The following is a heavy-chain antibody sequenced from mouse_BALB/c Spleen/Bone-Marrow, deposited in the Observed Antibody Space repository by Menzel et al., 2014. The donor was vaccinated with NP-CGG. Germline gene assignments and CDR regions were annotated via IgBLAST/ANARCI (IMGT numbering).Heavy chain of an antibody. J-gene: IGHJ3*01. Sequence: EVMLVESGGGLVKSGGSLKLSCAASGFTFNSYGMSWVRQTPEKRLEWVATISGGGSYTFYPDSVKGRFTISRDNAKSNLYLQLSSLRSEDTALYYCARHAYYDQTEVSFVYWDRGTLVTVSA. D-gene: IGHD2-4*01. CDR1: GFTFNSYG. V-gene: IGHV5-9-2*01. CDR2: ISGGGSYT. CDR3: ARHAYYDQTEVSFVY.